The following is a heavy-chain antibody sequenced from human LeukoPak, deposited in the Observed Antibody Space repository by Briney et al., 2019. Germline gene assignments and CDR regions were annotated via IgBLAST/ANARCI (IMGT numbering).Heavy chain of an antibody. J-gene: IGHJ4*02. CDR1: GFTISSYS. D-gene: IGHD3-10*01. Sequence: PGRSLRLSCAASGFTISSYSMNWVRQAPGKGLEWVSSISSSSDYIYYADSVKGRFTIPRNNAKNSLYVQMNSLRAEDTAVYYCARGSGSGSYYPRFDYWGQGTLVTVSS. V-gene: IGHV3-21*01. CDR3: ARGSGSGSYYPRFDY. CDR2: ISSSSDYI.